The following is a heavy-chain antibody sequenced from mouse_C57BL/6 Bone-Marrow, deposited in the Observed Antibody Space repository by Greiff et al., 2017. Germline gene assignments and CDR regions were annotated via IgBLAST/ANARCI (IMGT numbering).Heavy chain of an antibody. CDR1: GFTFSSYG. Sequence: EVQVVESGGDLVKPGGSLKLSCAASGFTFSSYGMSWVRPTPDKRLEWVATISSGGSYTYYPDSVKGRFTISRDNAKNTLYLQMSSLKSEDTAMYYCARRGRGAWFAYWGQGTLVTVSA. CDR2: ISSGGSYT. J-gene: IGHJ3*01. V-gene: IGHV5-6*01. CDR3: ARRGRGAWFAY.